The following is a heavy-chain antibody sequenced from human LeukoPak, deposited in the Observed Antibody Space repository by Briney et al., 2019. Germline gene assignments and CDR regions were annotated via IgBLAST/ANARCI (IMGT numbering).Heavy chain of an antibody. Sequence: ASVKVSCKASGYTFTGYYMHWVRQAPGQGLEWMGWINPNSGGTNYAQKFQGRVTMTRDTSISTAYMELGRLRSDDTAVYYCARITLAAIRAFDIWGQGTMVTVSS. CDR3: ARITLAAIRAFDI. CDR1: GYTFTGYY. CDR2: INPNSGGT. D-gene: IGHD2-15*01. V-gene: IGHV1-2*02. J-gene: IGHJ3*02.